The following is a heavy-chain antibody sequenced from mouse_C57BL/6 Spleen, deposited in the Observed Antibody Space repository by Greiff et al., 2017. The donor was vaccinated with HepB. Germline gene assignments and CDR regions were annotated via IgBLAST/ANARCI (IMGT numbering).Heavy chain of an antibody. Sequence: VQLQQPGAELVMPGASVKISCKASGYSFTDYNMNWVKQSNGKSLEWIGVINPNYGTTSYNQKFKGKATLTVDQSSSTAYMQLNSLTAEDSAVYYFARSGYYYGSSSSWFAYWGQGALVTVSA. CDR2: INPNYGTT. CDR3: ARSGYYYGSSSSWFAY. D-gene: IGHD1-1*01. CDR1: GYSFTDYN. J-gene: IGHJ3*01. V-gene: IGHV1-39*01.